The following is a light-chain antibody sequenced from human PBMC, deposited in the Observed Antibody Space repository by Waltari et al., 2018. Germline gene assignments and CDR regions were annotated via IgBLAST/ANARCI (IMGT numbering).Light chain of an antibody. J-gene: IGLJ1*01. CDR3: HVWHPHVDPGV. Sequence: SYVVTQPPSVSVAPGEPATIPCGGDNIGTHSANWYQQQAGQAPVLVIFYDRDRPSGIPDRFAGSNSGNTATLTISRVEAGDEARYYCHVWHPHVDPGVFGTGTEVTVL. V-gene: IGLV3-21*04. CDR1: NIGTHS. CDR2: YDR.